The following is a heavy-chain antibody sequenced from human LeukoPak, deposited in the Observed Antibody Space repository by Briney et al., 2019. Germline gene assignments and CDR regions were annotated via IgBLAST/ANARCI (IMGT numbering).Heavy chain of an antibody. V-gene: IGHV1-18*01. CDR2: ISAYNGNT. D-gene: IGHD6-13*01. CDR3: ARVGHQQLVGLSWFDP. Sequence: GASVKVSCKASGYTFTSYGISWVRQAPGQGLEWMGWISAYNGNTNYAQKFQGRVTMTRDTSISTAYMELSRLRSDDTAVYYCARVGHQQLVGLSWFDPWGQGTLVTVSS. J-gene: IGHJ5*02. CDR1: GYTFTSYG.